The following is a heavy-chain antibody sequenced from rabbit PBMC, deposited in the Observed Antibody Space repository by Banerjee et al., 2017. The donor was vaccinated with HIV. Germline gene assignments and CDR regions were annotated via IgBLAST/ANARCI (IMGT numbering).Heavy chain of an antibody. D-gene: IGHD4-1*01. CDR2: INTGSGTT. Sequence: QEQLVESGGGLVTPEGSLTLTCTASAFSFSNKYVMCWVRQAPGKGLEWIGCINTGSGTTYYASWAKGRFSISRSTSLNTVTLQMTSLTAADTATYFCVKDYSGWGADLWGPGTLVTVS. V-gene: IGHV1S47*01. CDR3: VKDYSGWGADL. CDR1: AFSFSNKYV. J-gene: IGHJ4*01.